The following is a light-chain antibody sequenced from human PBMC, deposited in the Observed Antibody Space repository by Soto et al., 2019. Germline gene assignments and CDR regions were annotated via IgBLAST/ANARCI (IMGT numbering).Light chain of an antibody. V-gene: IGKV3-20*01. J-gene: IGKJ1*01. Sequence: EIVLTQSPGTLSLSPGERGTLSCRASQSVSSGYLAWYQHKPGQAPRLLIYGASSRATGIPNRFSGSGSGTDFTLTISRLEPEDFAVYYCQQYGNSPQTFGQGTKVDIK. CDR3: QQYGNSPQT. CDR1: QSVSSGY. CDR2: GAS.